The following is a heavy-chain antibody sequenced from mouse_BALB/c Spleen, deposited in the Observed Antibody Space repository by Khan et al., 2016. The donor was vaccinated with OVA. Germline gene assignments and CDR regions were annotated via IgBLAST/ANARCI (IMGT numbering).Heavy chain of an antibody. CDR1: GYTFTTYW. CDR3: TRDRIDY. CDR2: INPTSGYT. J-gene: IGHJ2*01. V-gene: IGHV1-7*01. Sequence: QVRLQQSGAELAKPGASVKMSCKASGYTFTTYWMHWVKQRPGQGLEWIGYINPTSGYTDYNEKFKDRAILSADKSSSTAYMQLSSLTSEDSAVYYCTRDRIDYGGQGTTLTVSS.